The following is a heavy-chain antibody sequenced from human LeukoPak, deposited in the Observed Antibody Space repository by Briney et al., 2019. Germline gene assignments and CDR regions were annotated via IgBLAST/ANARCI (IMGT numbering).Heavy chain of an antibody. CDR1: GYSISSGYY. CDR3: ARSYYGDYVFFDY. Sequence: SETLSLTCTVSGYSISSGYYWGWIRQPPGKGLEWIGSIYHSGSTYYNPSLKSRVTISVDTSKNQFSLKLSSVTAADTAVYYCARSYYGDYVFFDYWGQGTLVTVSS. D-gene: IGHD4-17*01. CDR2: IYHSGST. J-gene: IGHJ4*02. V-gene: IGHV4-38-2*02.